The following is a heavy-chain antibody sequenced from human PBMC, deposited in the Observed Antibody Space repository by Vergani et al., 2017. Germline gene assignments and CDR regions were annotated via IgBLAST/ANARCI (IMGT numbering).Heavy chain of an antibody. Sequence: EVQLVQSGAEVKKPGESLKISCQISGYSFTNYWIGWVRQMPGKGLEWMGIIHPADSDTRYSPSFQGQVTISVDKSISTAYLQRSSLRASDSAMYYCARLXERDSSGSKYFDYWGQGTLVTVSS. V-gene: IGHV5-51*01. CDR1: GYSFTNYW. CDR3: ARLXERDSSGSKYFDY. CDR2: IHPADSDT. J-gene: IGHJ4*02. D-gene: IGHD3-22*01.